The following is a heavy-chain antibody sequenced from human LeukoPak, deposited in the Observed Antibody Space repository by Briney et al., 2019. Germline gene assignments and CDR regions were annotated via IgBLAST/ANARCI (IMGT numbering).Heavy chain of an antibody. D-gene: IGHD1-14*01. J-gene: IGHJ4*02. CDR2: INPNNGAT. V-gene: IGHV1-2*06. Sequence: ASVKVSCKASPYIFTDYYIHWVRQAPGQGLEWMGRINPNNGATNYAQKFQGRVTMTRDKSIKTAYMDLTRLRPDDTAVYFCARDLTFGYWGQGTLVIVSS. CDR3: ARDLTFGY. CDR1: PYIFTDYY.